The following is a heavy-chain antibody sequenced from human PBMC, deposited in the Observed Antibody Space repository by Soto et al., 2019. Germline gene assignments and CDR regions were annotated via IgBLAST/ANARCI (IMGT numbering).Heavy chain of an antibody. V-gene: IGHV3-23*01. J-gene: IGHJ4*02. D-gene: IGHD6-6*01. Sequence: GGSLRLSCAASGFTFSSYAMSWVRQAPGKGLEWVSAISGSGGSTYYADSVKGRFTISRDNSKNTLYLQMNSLRAEDTAVYYCAKDSARIAASSYYFDYWGQGTLVTVSS. CDR2: ISGSGGST. CDR3: AKDSARIAASSYYFDY. CDR1: GFTFSSYA.